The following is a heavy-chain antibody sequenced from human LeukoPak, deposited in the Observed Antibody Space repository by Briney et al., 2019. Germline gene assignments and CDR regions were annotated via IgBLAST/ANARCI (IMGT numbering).Heavy chain of an antibody. J-gene: IGHJ4*02. CDR1: RYTFTSHD. V-gene: IGHV1-18*04. CDR2: ISACNGNT. Sequence: ASVKVSCKASRYTFTSHDMYWVRQAPGRGLEWMGWISACNGNTKYASKFQGRVTMTTDTSTTTANMELRSLKSDDTAVYYCTRDGHRRYYYDSASYPSGGYWAQGTLVTVSS. D-gene: IGHD3-10*01. CDR3: TRDGHRRYYYDSASYPSGGY.